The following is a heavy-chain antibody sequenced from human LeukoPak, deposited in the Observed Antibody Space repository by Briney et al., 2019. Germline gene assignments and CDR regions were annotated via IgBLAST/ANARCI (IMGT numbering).Heavy chain of an antibody. CDR3: ARWDCSSTSCENP. CDR1: GYTFTGYY. D-gene: IGHD2-2*01. J-gene: IGHJ5*02. V-gene: IGHV1-2*02. Sequence: GASVKVSCKAAGYTFTGYYMFWVRQAPGQGLEWMGWINPNSGGTKYAQNFQGRVTMTRDTSITTAYMELSGLRSDDTAVYYCARWDCSSTSCENPWGQGTLVTVSS. CDR2: INPNSGGT.